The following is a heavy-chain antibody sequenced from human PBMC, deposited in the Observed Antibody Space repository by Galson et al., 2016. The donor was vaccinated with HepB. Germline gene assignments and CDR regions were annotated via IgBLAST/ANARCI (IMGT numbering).Heavy chain of an antibody. CDR3: ARDGGYCSGGSCYSGWFDS. V-gene: IGHV1-46*01. D-gene: IGHD2-15*01. J-gene: IGHJ5*01. Sequence: SVKVSCKASGYTFINYYMHWVRQAPGQGLEWMGIINPNGGTTAYAQNFQGRVTMTRDTSTSTVYMELSSLRSEDTALYYCARDGGYCSGGSCYSGWFDSWGQGTLVTVSS. CDR1: GYTFINYY. CDR2: INPNGGTT.